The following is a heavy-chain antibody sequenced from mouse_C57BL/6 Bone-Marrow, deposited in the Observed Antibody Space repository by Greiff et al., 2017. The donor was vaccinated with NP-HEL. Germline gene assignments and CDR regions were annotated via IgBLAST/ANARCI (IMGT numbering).Heavy chain of an antibody. Sequence: QVQLKESGAELVKPGASVKMSCKASGYTFTTYSIEWVKQNHGKSLEWIGNFHPYNDDTEYNEKFKNKATLTVEKSSSTVYLELSRLTSDDSSVYYCERGGNYWYYFDYWGKGTTLTVSS. D-gene: IGHD2-1*01. CDR1: GYTFTTYS. J-gene: IGHJ2*01. CDR3: ERGGNYWYYFDY. V-gene: IGHV1-47*01. CDR2: FHPYNDDT.